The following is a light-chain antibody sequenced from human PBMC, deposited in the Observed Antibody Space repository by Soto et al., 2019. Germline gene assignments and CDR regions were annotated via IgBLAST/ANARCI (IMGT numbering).Light chain of an antibody. J-gene: IGLJ1*01. CDR1: SSDVGGYNA. V-gene: IGLV2-23*02. CDR3: CSFVSSSTYV. CDR2: EVN. Sequence: QSALAQPASVSGSPGQTITISCTGTSSDVGGYNAVSWYQHHPGKAPKLMIYEVNKRPSGVSNRFSGSKSANTASLTISGLQAEDEADYYCCSFVSSSTYVFGTGTKLTVL.